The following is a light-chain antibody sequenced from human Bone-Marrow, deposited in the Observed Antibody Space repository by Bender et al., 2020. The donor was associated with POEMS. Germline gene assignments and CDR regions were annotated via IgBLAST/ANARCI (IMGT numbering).Light chain of an antibody. Sequence: QSVLTQPPSVSGAPGQRVTISCTGRSSSIGAGYDVHWYQQVPGTAPKVVIYDSTSRPSGVPDRFSGSKSGASASLAITGLQAVDEADFYCQSYDSSLSVYVFGTGTKVTVL. J-gene: IGLJ1*01. CDR1: SSSIGAGYD. CDR2: DST. V-gene: IGLV1-40*01. CDR3: QSYDSSLSVYV.